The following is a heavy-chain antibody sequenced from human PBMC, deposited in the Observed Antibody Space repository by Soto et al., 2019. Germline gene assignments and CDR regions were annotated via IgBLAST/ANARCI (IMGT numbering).Heavy chain of an antibody. J-gene: IGHJ4*02. Sequence: QAGGSLRLSCAATGFTFSDYAMKWVRQIPGKGLEWVSSIGSTGSKIFYADSVKGRFTISRDNSRNTLYLQMNSLRADDTAVYYCAKFKELSRSGPDYWGQGTLVTVSS. D-gene: IGHD3-16*02. V-gene: IGHV3-23*01. CDR3: AKFKELSRSGPDY. CDR2: IGSTGSKI. CDR1: GFTFSDYA.